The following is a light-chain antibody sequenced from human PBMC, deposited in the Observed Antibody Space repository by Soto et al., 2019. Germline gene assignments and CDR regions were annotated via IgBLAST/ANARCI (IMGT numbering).Light chain of an antibody. CDR1: IFDVGDNF. CDR3: ASWDTDVNAV. CDR2: DDD. J-gene: IGLJ2*01. Sequence: QSVLTLPPSVSAAPGKKVTISCSGTIFDVGDNFVSWYQHFPGTAPKLLIYDDDRRPSGIPDRFSASKSGTSATLRIARVQPGDEADYYCASWDTDVNAVFGGGTKLTVL. V-gene: IGLV1-51*01.